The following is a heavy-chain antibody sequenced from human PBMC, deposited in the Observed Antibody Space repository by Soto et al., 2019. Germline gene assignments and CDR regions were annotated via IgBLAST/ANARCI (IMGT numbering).Heavy chain of an antibody. Sequence: PSETLSLTCTVSGGSISSYYWSWIRQPPGQGLEWIGYIYYSGSTNYNPSLKSRVTISVDTSKNQFSLKLSSVTAADTAVYYCARANCSGGSCYYYYYGMDVWGQGTTVTVSS. CDR2: IYYSGST. V-gene: IGHV4-59*01. D-gene: IGHD2-15*01. J-gene: IGHJ6*02. CDR1: GGSISSYY. CDR3: ARANCSGGSCYYYYYGMDV.